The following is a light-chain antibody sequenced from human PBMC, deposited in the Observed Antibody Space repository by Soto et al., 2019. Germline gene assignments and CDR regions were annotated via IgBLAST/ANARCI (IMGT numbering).Light chain of an antibody. V-gene: IGKV3-20*01. CDR2: GAS. CDR3: QEYGSSPQP. J-gene: IGKJ1*01. CDR1: QSVSSSY. Sequence: EIVLTQSRGTLSLSPGEGATLSCRASQSVSSSYIAWYQQRPGQTPSLLIYGASTRATGIPDRFSGSGSGTHFTLTISRLEPGDFAVYYCQEYGSSPQPFGQGTKVAIK.